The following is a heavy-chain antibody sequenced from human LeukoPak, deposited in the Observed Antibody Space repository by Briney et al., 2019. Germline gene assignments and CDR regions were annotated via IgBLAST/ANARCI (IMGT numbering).Heavy chain of an antibody. Sequence: GGSLRLSCAASGFTFSDYYMSWIRQAPGKGLEWVSYISSSGSTIYYADSVKGRFTISRDNAKNSLYLQMNSLRAEDTAVYYCATAPFHIVATTMAGRNGVDYWGQGTLVTVSS. D-gene: IGHD5-12*01. J-gene: IGHJ4*02. CDR1: GFTFSDYY. V-gene: IGHV3-11*01. CDR2: ISSSGSTI. CDR3: ATAPFHIVATTMAGRNGVDY.